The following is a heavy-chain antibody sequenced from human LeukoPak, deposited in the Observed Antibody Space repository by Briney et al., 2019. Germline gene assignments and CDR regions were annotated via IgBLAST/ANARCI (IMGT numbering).Heavy chain of an antibody. CDR1: GYTFTDYY. Sequence: ASVKVSCKASGYTFTDYYIHWVRQAPGQGLEWMGWMSPNSDGTNLAQKFQGRATMTRDTSISTAYMELSRLRSDDTAVYYCARKRHYFETSGYSYWGQGTLVTVSS. D-gene: IGHD3-22*01. J-gene: IGHJ4*02. CDR3: ARKRHYFETSGYSY. CDR2: MSPNSDGT. V-gene: IGHV1-2*02.